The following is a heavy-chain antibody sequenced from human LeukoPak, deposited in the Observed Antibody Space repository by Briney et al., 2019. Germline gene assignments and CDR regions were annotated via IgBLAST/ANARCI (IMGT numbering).Heavy chain of an antibody. CDR1: GFTFSSYA. Sequence: GGSLRLSCAASGFTFSSYAMSWVRQAPGKGLEWVAGISDRGGRTYYPDSVKGRFTISRDNSMSTMYLQMNSLRAEDTAVYYCARDTPVVGTRYSDYWGQGTLVTVSS. V-gene: IGHV3-23*01. D-gene: IGHD2-15*01. CDR2: ISDRGGRT. CDR3: ARDTPVVGTRYSDY. J-gene: IGHJ4*02.